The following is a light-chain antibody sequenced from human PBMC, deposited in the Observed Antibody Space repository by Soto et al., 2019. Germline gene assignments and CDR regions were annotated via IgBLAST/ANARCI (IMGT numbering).Light chain of an antibody. CDR3: QQYGSPLT. V-gene: IGKV3-20*01. Sequence: EIVLTQSPGTLSLSPGERATLSCRASQSVSSSYLAWYQQKPGQAPRLLIYGASSRATGIPDRFSGSGSGTDFTLTISRPEPEEFAVYYCQQYGSPLTFGGGTKVEIK. CDR2: GAS. CDR1: QSVSSSY. J-gene: IGKJ4*01.